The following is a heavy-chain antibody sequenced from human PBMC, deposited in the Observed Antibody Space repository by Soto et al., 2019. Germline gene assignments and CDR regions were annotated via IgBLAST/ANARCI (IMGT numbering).Heavy chain of an antibody. V-gene: IGHV3-11*01. J-gene: IGHJ4*02. CDR2: ISSSGSTI. D-gene: IGHD5-12*01. Sequence: GSLRLSCAASGFTFSDYYMSWIRQAPGKGLEWVSYISSSGSTIYYADSVKGRFTISRDNAKNSLYLQMNSLRAEDTAVYYCARTSDSGYVHGFHSWGQGTLVTSPQ. CDR3: ARTSDSGYVHGFHS. CDR1: GFTFSDYY.